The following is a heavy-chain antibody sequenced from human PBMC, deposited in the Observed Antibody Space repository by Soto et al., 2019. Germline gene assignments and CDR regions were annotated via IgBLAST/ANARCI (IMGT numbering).Heavy chain of an antibody. J-gene: IGHJ5*02. CDR1: GGSISSGGYY. Sequence: QVQLQESGPGLVKPSQTLSLTCTVSGGSISSGGYYWSWIRQHPGKGLEWIGYIYYSGSTYYNPSITSRVTISVDTSKNQFSLKLSSVTAADTAVYYCARAVGVPAAILDLNWFDPWGQGTLVTVSS. CDR2: IYYSGST. CDR3: ARAVGVPAAILDLNWFDP. V-gene: IGHV4-31*03. D-gene: IGHD2-2*01.